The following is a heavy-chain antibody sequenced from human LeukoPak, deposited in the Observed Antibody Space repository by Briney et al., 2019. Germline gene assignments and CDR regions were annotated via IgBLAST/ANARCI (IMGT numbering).Heavy chain of an antibody. Sequence: ASETLSLTCTVSGGSISSGNYYWSWIRQPAGKGLEWIGRIYTSGSTDYNPSLNSRVTISIDMSENQFSLKLSSVTAADTAMYYCARVGVLDNSGHAFDIWGQGTMVTVSS. J-gene: IGHJ3*02. V-gene: IGHV4-61*02. CDR1: GGSISSGNYY. CDR2: IYTSGST. D-gene: IGHD1-1*01. CDR3: ARVGVLDNSGHAFDI.